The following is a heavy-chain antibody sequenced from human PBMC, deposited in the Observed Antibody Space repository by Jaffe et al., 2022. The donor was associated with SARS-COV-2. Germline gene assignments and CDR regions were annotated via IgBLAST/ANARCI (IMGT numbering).Heavy chain of an antibody. V-gene: IGHV3-43*01. CDR3: AKDIRVVQVGAFDI. CDR1: GFTFDDYT. J-gene: IGHJ3*02. Sequence: EVQLVESGGVVVQPGGSLRLSCAASGFTFDDYTMHWVRQAPGKGLEWVSLISWDGGSTYYADSVKGRFTISRDNSKNSLYLQMNSLRTEDTALYYCAKDIRVVQVGAFDIWGQGTMVTVSS. D-gene: IGHD1-26*01. CDR2: ISWDGGST.